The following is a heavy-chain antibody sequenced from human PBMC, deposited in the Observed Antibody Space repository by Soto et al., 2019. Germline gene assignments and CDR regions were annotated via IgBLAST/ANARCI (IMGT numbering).Heavy chain of an antibody. CDR1: GGTFSSYT. Sequence: QVQLVQSGAEVKKPRSSVKVSCKASGGTFSSYTISWVRQAPGQGLEWMGRIIPILGIANYAQKFQGRVTITADKSTSTAYMELSSLRSEDTAVYYCATLLLGYCSSATCYDYWGQGTLVTVSS. D-gene: IGHD2-2*01. CDR2: IIPILGIA. J-gene: IGHJ4*02. V-gene: IGHV1-69*02. CDR3: ATLLLGYCSSATCYDY.